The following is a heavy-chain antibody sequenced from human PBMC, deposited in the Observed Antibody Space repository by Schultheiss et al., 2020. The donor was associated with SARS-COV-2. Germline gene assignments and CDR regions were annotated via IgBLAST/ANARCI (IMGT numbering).Heavy chain of an antibody. J-gene: IGHJ5*02. V-gene: IGHV1-58*01. D-gene: IGHD6-6*01. CDR2: IVVGSGNT. CDR1: GFTFTSSA. CDR3: ARGVAARQGWFDP. Sequence: SVKVSCKASGFTFTSSAVQWVRQARGQRLEWIGWIVVGSGNTNYAQKFQERVTITRDMSTSTAYMELSSLRSEDTAVYYCARGVAARQGWFDPWGQGTLVTVSS.